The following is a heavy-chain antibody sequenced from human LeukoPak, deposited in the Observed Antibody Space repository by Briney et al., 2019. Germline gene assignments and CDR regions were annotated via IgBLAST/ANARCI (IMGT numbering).Heavy chain of an antibody. CDR2: INAGNGDT. J-gene: IGHJ4*02. CDR3: ARERPPRYVFFDY. D-gene: IGHD5-12*01. Sequence: ASVKVSCKASGYIFTNYIIHWVRQAPGQRLEWMGWINAGNGDTKYSQKFQVRVTITRDTSASTAYMELSSLRSEDTAVYYCARERPPRYVFFDYWGQGTLVTVSS. CDR1: GYIFTNYI. V-gene: IGHV1-3*01.